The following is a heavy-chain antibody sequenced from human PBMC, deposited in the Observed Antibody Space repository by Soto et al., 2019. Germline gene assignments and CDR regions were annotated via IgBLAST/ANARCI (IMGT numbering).Heavy chain of an antibody. J-gene: IGHJ6*02. CDR3: AKDRGCITIFCPEGYYYSGMDV. CDR1: GFTFSSYG. V-gene: IGHV3-30*18. CDR2: ISYDGSNK. Sequence: QVQLVESGGGVVQPGRSLRLSCAASGFTFSSYGMHWVRQAPGKGLEWVAVISYDGSNKYYADSVKGRFTISRDNSKNTLYLQMNSLRAEDTAVYYCAKDRGCITIFCPEGYYYSGMDVWGQGTTVTVSS. D-gene: IGHD3-9*01.